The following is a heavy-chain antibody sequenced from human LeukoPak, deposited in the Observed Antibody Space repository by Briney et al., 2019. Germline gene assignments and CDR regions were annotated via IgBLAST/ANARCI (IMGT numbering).Heavy chain of an antibody. V-gene: IGHV1-46*01. CDR2: INPSGGST. CDR3: ARARITGTTKNWFDP. J-gene: IGHJ5*02. Sequence: ASVNVSCKASGYTFTSYYMHWVRQAPGQGLEWMGIINPSGGSTSYAQKFQGRVTMTRDTSTSTVYMELSSLRSEDTAVYYCARARITGTTKNWFDPWGQGTLVTVSS. CDR1: GYTFTSYY. D-gene: IGHD1-7*01.